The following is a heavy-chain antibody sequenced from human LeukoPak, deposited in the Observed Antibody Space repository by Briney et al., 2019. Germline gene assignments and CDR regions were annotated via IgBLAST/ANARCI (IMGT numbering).Heavy chain of an antibody. CDR2: ISGSGGST. Sequence: PGGSLRLSCAASGFTFSSYAMSWVRQAPGKGLEWVSAISGSGGSTCYADSVKGRFTISRDNSKNTLYLQMNSLRAEDTAVYYCAKVVHIVVVNDAFDIWGQGTMVTVSS. CDR3: AKVVHIVVVNDAFDI. D-gene: IGHD2-21*01. V-gene: IGHV3-23*01. J-gene: IGHJ3*02. CDR1: GFTFSSYA.